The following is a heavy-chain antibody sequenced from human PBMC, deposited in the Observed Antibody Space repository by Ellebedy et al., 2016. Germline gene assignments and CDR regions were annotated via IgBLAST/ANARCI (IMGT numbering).Heavy chain of an antibody. D-gene: IGHD5-12*01. CDR1: GGSLSSSNYY. J-gene: IGHJ5*02. Sequence: SETLSLXXTVSGGSLSSSNYYWGWIRQPPGKGLEWIGSIHYSGSTYYNPSLKSRVTISVDTSKNQFSLKLSSVTAADTAVYYCARQWLRYYNWFNPWGQGTLVTVSS. CDR3: ARQWLRYYNWFNP. V-gene: IGHV4-39*01. CDR2: IHYSGST.